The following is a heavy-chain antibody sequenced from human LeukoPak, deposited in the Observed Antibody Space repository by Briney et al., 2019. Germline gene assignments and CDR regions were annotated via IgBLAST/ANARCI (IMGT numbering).Heavy chain of an antibody. CDR1: GFTFSSYD. V-gene: IGHV3-33*01. J-gene: IGHJ4*02. CDR3: ARDPYTGNSHLDY. CDR2: IWFDGSNK. D-gene: IGHD4-23*01. Sequence: PGRSLRLSCAASGFTFSSYDIHWVRQAPGKGLEWVAVIWFDGSNKYYADSVRGRFTISRDDSKNTLYLQMNSLRAEDTAVYYCARDPYTGNSHLDYWGQGTLVTVSS.